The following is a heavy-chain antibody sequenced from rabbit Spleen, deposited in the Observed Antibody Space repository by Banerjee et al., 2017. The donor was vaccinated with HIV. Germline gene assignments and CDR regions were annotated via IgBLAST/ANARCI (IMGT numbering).Heavy chain of an antibody. D-gene: IGHD8-1*01. CDR2: IDIGSRDFT. J-gene: IGHJ6*01. V-gene: IGHV1S40*01. Sequence: QELVESGGGLVQPGESLKLSCKVSGIDFINYNFMCWVRQAPGKGLEWIACIDIGSRDFTYYASWAKGRFTISKSSSTTVTLQMTSLTVADTATYFCAKDTGTSFSTYGMDLWGQGTLVTVS. CDR1: GIDFINYNF. CDR3: AKDTGTSFSTYGMDL.